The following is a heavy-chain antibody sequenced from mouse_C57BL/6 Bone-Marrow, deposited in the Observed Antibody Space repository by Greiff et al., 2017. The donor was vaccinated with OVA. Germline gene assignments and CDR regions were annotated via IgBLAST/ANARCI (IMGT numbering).Heavy chain of an antibody. Sequence: VQVVESGAELARPGASVKLSCKASGYTFTSYGISWVKQRTGQGLEWIGEIYPRSGNTYYNEKFKGKATLTADKSSSTAYMELRSLTSEDSAVYFCARRAYGPWFAYWGQGTLVTVSA. CDR1: GYTFTSYG. J-gene: IGHJ3*01. D-gene: IGHD1-1*02. CDR3: ARRAYGPWFAY. V-gene: IGHV1-81*01. CDR2: IYPRSGNT.